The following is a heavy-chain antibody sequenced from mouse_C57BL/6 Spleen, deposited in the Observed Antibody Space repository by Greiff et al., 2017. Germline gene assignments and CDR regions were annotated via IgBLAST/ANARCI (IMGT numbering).Heavy chain of an antibody. J-gene: IGHJ4*01. CDR2: IDRETGGT. CDR1: GYTFTDYE. D-gene: IGHD2-12*01. Sequence: QVQLQQSGAELVRPGASVTLSCKASGYTFTDYEMHWVQQSPVHGLEWIGAIDRETGGTAYNQKFKGQAILTADKSSSTTYMELRSLTSEDSAVYYYTRSYNCDSVMDYWGQGTSVTVSS. V-gene: IGHV1-15*01. CDR3: TRSYNCDSVMDY.